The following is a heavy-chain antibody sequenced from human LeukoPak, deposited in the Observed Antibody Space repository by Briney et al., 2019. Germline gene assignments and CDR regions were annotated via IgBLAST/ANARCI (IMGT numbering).Heavy chain of an antibody. CDR3: AKDSAYSSGWTTGYYYYYYMDV. J-gene: IGHJ6*03. V-gene: IGHV3-20*04. CDR2: IHWNGGST. CDR1: GFTYDDFG. Sequence: GGSLRLSCAASGFTYDDFGMSWVRHVQGKGLEWVAGIHWNGGSTGYADSVKGRFTISRDNAKNSLYLQMNSLRAEDTAVYYCAKDSAYSSGWTTGYYYYYYMDVWGKGTTVTVSS. D-gene: IGHD6-19*01.